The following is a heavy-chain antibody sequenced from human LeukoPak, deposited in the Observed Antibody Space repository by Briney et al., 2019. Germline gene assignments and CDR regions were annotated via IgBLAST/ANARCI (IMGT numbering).Heavy chain of an antibody. CDR3: ARDLRSNYYDSSGYYLSDYFNMDL. CDR1: GGSISSGGYC. V-gene: IGHV4-31*03. D-gene: IGHD3-22*01. CDR2: IYYSGST. J-gene: IGHJ6*03. Sequence: PSETLSLTCTVSGGSISSGGYCWGWIRQHPGKGLEWIGYIYYSGSTYYNPSLKSRVTISVDTSKNQFSLKLSSVTAADTAVYYCARDLRSNYYDSSGYYLSDYFNMDLWGKGTTVTVSS.